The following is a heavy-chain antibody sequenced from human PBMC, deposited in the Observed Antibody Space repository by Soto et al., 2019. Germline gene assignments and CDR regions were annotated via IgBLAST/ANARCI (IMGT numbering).Heavy chain of an antibody. J-gene: IGHJ5*02. Sequence: SETLSLTCTVSGGSISRGGYYWSGIRQHPEKGLEWIGYIYYSGSTYYNPSLKSRVTISVDTSKNQFSLKLSSVTAADTAVYYCASMYCTNGVCPGPFDPWGQGTLVTVSS. D-gene: IGHD2-8*01. CDR2: IYYSGST. V-gene: IGHV4-31*03. CDR1: GGSISRGGYY. CDR3: ASMYCTNGVCPGPFDP.